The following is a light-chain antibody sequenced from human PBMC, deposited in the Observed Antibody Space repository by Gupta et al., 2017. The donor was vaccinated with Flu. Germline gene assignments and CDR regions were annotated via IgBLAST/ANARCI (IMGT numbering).Light chain of an antibody. CDR3: HYSDNSHSGSEV. J-gene: IGLJ2*01. V-gene: IGLV1-40*01. Sequence: QSVLTQPPSVSGAPGQRVTISCTGSSSNIGAGYDVHWYQQLPGTAPKLLTEGNSNRPSGVPDRFSGSNSCTYASLVINALQDEDDADEYCHYSDNSHSGSEVFGGGTKLTVL. CDR1: SSNIGAGYD. CDR2: GNS.